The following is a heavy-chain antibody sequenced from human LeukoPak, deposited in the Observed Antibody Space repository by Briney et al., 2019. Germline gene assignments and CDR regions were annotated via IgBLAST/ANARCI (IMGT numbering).Heavy chain of an antibody. CDR2: IGAYNGNT. CDR1: GYTFTSYG. CDR3: AWLANGGIDY. J-gene: IGHJ4*02. D-gene: IGHD2-8*01. Sequence: GASVKVSCKASGYTFTSYGISWVRQAPGQGLEWMGWIGAYNGNTNYAQKFQGRVTMTRDTSTSTVYMELSSLRSEDTAVYYCAWLANGGIDYWGQGTLVTVSS. V-gene: IGHV1-18*01.